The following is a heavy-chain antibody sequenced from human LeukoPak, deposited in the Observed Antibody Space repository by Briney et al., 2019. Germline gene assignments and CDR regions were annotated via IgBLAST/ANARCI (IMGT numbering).Heavy chain of an antibody. CDR1: GGSISSY. D-gene: IGHD4-11*01. J-gene: IGHJ4*02. CDR3: ARGFYSPHY. Sequence: SETLSLTCTVSGGSISSYWSWIRQPPGKGLEWIAYMYYSGSTNSNPSLKSRVTMSVDTSKNQFSLKLSSVTAADTAVYYCARGFYSPHYWGQGTLVSVSS. V-gene: IGHV4-59*01. CDR2: MYYSGST.